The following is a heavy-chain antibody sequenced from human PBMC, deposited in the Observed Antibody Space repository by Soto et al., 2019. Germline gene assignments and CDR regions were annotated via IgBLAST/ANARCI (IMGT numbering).Heavy chain of an antibody. CDR1: GGSINSGGYY. J-gene: IGHJ4*02. D-gene: IGHD3-10*01. V-gene: IGHV4-31*03. Sequence: SETLSLTCTVSGGSINSGGYYWSWIRQHPGKGLEWIGYINYSGSTNYNPSLKSRITISRDTSKNQFSLKLSSVTAADTAVYYCARGTYYFDYWGQGTLVTVSS. CDR3: ARGTYYFDY. CDR2: INYSGST.